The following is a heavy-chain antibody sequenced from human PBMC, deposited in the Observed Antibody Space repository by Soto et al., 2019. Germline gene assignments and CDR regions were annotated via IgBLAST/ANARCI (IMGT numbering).Heavy chain of an antibody. V-gene: IGHV1-3*05. CDR3: AGAVAVPADFDY. Sequence: QVQLVQSGAEEKKPGASVKVSCKASGYTFTGYAMHWVRQAPGQRLEWMGGINAGNGNTKYSQKFQGRVTITRDTSASTAYMELSSLRSEDTSVYHCAGAVAVPADFDYWGQGTLVTVSS. CDR2: INAGNGNT. D-gene: IGHD6-19*01. J-gene: IGHJ4*02. CDR1: GYTFTGYA.